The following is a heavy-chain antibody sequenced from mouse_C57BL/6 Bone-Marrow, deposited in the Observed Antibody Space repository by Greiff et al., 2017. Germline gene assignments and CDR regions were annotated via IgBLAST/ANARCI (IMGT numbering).Heavy chain of an antibody. CDR2: IHPNSGST. V-gene: IGHV1-64*01. Sequence: VQLQQPGAELVKPGASVKLSCKASGYTFTSYWMHWVKQRPGQGLEWIGMIHPNSGSTNYNEKFKSQATLTVDKSSSTAYMQLSSLTSEDSAVYYCARPLKAWFAYWGQGTLVTVSA. CDR1: GYTFTSYW. J-gene: IGHJ3*01. D-gene: IGHD1-3*01. CDR3: ARPLKAWFAY.